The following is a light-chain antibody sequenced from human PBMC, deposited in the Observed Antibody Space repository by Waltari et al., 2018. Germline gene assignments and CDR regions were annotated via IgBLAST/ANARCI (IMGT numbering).Light chain of an antibody. Sequence: EIVLTPSQGILSLSTGDRVTLYCRASQSLSGDYVAWYQQKSGQAPTLLIYGASTRATGIPDRFSGSGSGTDFTLTINRLEPEDSAVYYCQQCYRSPWTFGQGTKVEIK. J-gene: IGKJ1*01. CDR3: QQCYRSPWT. V-gene: IGKV3-20*01. CDR1: QSLSGDY. CDR2: GAS.